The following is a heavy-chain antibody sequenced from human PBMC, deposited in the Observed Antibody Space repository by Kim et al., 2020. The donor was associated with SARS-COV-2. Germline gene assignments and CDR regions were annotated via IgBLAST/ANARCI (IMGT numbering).Heavy chain of an antibody. J-gene: IGHJ4*02. D-gene: IGHD6-13*01. Sequence: SETLSLTCTVSGGSISSSSYYWGWIRQPPGKGLEWIGSIYYSGSTYYNPSLKSRVTISVDTSKNQFSLKLSSVTAADTAVYYCARHDPGIAAAGTLGGGSTSHWGQGTLVTVSS. CDR1: GGSISSSSYY. CDR3: ARHDPGIAAAGTLGGGSTSH. CDR2: IYYSGST. V-gene: IGHV4-39*01.